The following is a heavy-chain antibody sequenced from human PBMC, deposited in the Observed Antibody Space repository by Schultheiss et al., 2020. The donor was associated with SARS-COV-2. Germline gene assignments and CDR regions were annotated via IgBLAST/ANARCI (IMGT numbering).Heavy chain of an antibody. CDR2: ISYDGSNK. V-gene: IGHV3-30*03. CDR1: GFTFSSYG. D-gene: IGHD3-22*01. CDR3: ARGDNSGHYYGLGAFDL. J-gene: IGHJ3*01. Sequence: GGSLRLSCAASGFTFSSYGMHWVRQAPGKGLEWVAVISYDGSNKYYADSVKGRFTISRDNSKNTLYLQMSSLRVDDTAVYFCARGDNSGHYYGLGAFDLWGQGTTVTVSS.